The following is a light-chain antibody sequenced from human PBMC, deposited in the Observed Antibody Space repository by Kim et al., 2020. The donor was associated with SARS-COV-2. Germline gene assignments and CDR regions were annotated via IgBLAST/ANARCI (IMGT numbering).Light chain of an antibody. CDR2: DAS. CDR1: QSVSSW. J-gene: IGKJ1*01. Sequence: ASVGDRVTITCRASQSVSSWLAWYQQKPGKAPKLLISDASNLESGVPSRFSGSGFGTEFTLTIASLQPDDFATYYCQQYTSSSQTFGQGTKVDIK. V-gene: IGKV1-5*01. CDR3: QQYTSSSQT.